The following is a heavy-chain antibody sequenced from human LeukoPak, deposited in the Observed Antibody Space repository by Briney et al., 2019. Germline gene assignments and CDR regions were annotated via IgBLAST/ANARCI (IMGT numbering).Heavy chain of an antibody. CDR2: INHSGST. Sequence: SETLSLTCAVYGESFSGYYWSWIRQPPGKGLEWIGEINHSGSTNYNPSLKSRVTISVDTSKDQFSLKLSSVTAADTAVYYCARGLRNGLGYWGQGTLVTVSS. J-gene: IGHJ4*02. V-gene: IGHV4-34*01. CDR3: ARGLRNGLGY. D-gene: IGHD2-8*01. CDR1: GESFSGYY.